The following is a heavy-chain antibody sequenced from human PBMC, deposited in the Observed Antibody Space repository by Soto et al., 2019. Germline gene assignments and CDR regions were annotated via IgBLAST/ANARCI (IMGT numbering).Heavy chain of an antibody. J-gene: IGHJ4*02. CDR1: GFNFIRKY. CDR2: LYSGGTT. V-gene: IGHV3-53*01. D-gene: IGHD3-10*01. Sequence: EVQLVESGGGLIQPGGSLRLSCAASGFNFIRKYMIWVRQAPGKGREWVSILYSGGTTYYADSVKGRFTISRDTSENTLYLQMNSLRAEATAVYYCARGRYDSGSFYFDFWGQGTLVTVSS. CDR3: ARGRYDSGSFYFDF.